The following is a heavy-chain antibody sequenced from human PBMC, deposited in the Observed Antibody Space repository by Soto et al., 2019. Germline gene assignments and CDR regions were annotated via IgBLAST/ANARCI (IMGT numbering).Heavy chain of an antibody. D-gene: IGHD6-19*01. CDR1: GYSFTSYW. CDR3: ARHDGFSSGWIFDY. J-gene: IGHJ4*01. V-gene: IGHV5-10-1*01. Sequence: GEALKISCKGSGYSFTSYWISWVRQMPGKGLEWMGRIDPSDSYTNYSPSFQGHVTISADTSNNQLSLKLRSVTAADTAVYYCARHDGFSSGWIFDYWGHGTLVTVSS. CDR2: IDPSDSYT.